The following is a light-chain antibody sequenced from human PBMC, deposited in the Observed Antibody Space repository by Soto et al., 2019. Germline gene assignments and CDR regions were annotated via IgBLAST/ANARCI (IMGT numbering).Light chain of an antibody. CDR2: DVT. CDR3: NSYTRSSSVV. V-gene: IGLV2-14*03. CDR1: RSDVGGYDY. J-gene: IGLJ2*01. Sequence: QSALTQPASVSGSPGQSLTISCTGTRSDVGGYDYVSWYQPHPGKDPKLIIYDVTTRPSGVSNRFSGSKSGNTASLTISGLQAEDEADYYCNSYTRSSSVVFGGGTKLTVL.